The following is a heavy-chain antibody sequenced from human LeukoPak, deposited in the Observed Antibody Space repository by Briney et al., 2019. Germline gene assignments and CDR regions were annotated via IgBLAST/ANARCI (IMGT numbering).Heavy chain of an antibody. J-gene: IGHJ4*02. Sequence: SETLSLTCTVSGGSISSSSYFWGWIRQPPGKGLEWIGSIYYSGSAYYNPSLKSRVTISVDTSKNQFSLKLSSVTAADTAVYYCARQTGSGLFILPGGQGTLVTVSS. CDR2: IYYSGSA. D-gene: IGHD3/OR15-3a*01. V-gene: IGHV4-39*01. CDR1: GGSISSSSYF. CDR3: ARQTGSGLFILP.